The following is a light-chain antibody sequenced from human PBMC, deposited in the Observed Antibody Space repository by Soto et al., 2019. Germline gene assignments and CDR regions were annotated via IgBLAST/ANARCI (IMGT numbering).Light chain of an antibody. CDR1: SSDVGAYNY. V-gene: IGLV2-8*01. CDR2: EVS. J-gene: IGLJ1*01. CDR3: SSYTSSSTLV. Sequence: QSALTQPPSASGSPGQSVTISCTGTSSDVGAYNYLSWYQQHPGKAPKLMIYEVSKRPSGVPDRFSGSKSGNTASLTVSGLQAEDEADYYCSSYTSSSTLVFGTGTKLTVL.